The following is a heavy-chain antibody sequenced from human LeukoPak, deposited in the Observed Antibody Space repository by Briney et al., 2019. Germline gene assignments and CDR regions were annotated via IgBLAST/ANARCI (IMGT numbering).Heavy chain of an antibody. D-gene: IGHD3-10*01. CDR3: ARIRFGEFYFDY. J-gene: IGHJ4*02. CDR1: GYRFTSYW. CDR2: IYPGDSDT. Sequence: GESLKISFNGSGYRFTSYWIGWVRPMPGKGLEWMGIIYPGDSDTRYSPSFQGQVTISADKSISTAYLQWSSLKASDTAMYYCARIRFGEFYFDYWGQGTLVTVSS. V-gene: IGHV5-51*01.